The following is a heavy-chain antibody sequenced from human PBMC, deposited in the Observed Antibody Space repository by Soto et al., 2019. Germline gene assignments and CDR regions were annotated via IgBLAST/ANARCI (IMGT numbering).Heavy chain of an antibody. J-gene: IGHJ4*02. CDR2: IHYNGNT. Sequence: PSEALSLTCTVSGGSISSYYWSLIRQPPGKGLEWIGYIHYNGNTKYNPSLKSRVTMSVDTSKNQFSLRLISVTAADTAIYFCAREGNLGRWLQPLDFWGQGTLVTVSS. D-gene: IGHD5-12*01. V-gene: IGHV4-59*01. CDR1: GGSISSYY. CDR3: AREGNLGRWLQPLDF.